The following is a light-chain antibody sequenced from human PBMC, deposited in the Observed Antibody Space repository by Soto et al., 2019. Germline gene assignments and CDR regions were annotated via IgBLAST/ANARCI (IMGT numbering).Light chain of an antibody. Sequence: QSVLTQPASVSGSPGQSITISCTGTSSDVGHNYVSWYQQHEGKAPKLIIYEVSNRPSGVSTRFSCSKSGNTASLTISGLQAEDEADYYCSSYTSSGVFGGGTKLTVL. V-gene: IGLV2-14*01. J-gene: IGLJ3*02. CDR1: SSDVGHNY. CDR3: SSYTSSGV. CDR2: EVS.